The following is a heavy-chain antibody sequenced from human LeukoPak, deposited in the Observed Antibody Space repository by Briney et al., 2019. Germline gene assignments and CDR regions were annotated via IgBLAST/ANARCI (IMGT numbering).Heavy chain of an antibody. CDR2: LYYSGNT. CDR3: AGGGDYYDSSGYLLRYYYYYMDV. D-gene: IGHD3-22*01. CDR1: GASISSYY. V-gene: IGHV4-59*01. Sequence: PSETLSLTCTVSGASISSYYWSWIRQSPGKGLEWIGYLYYSGNTNYNPSLKSRVTISVDTSKNQFSLKLSSVTAADKAVYYCAGGGDYYDSSGYLLRYYYYYMDVWGRGTTVTVSS. J-gene: IGHJ6*03.